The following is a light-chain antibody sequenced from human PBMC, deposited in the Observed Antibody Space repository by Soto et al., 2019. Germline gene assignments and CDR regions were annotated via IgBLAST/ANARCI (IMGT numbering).Light chain of an antibody. CDR1: SSDVGGYNF. J-gene: IGLJ1*01. CDR3: NSYTSSNTLYV. V-gene: IGLV2-14*01. Sequence: QSALTQPASVSGSPGQSITISCTGTSSDVGGYNFVSWYQQHPGKAPKLMIYDVSNRPSGVSNRFSGSKSANTASLTISGLQADDEADYYCNSYTSSNTLYVFGTGTKLTVL. CDR2: DVS.